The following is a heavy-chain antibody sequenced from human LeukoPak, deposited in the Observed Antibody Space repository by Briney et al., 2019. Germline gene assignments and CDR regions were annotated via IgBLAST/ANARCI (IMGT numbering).Heavy chain of an antibody. Sequence: PSETLSLTCAVSVGSISSTSYYWAWIRQSPGKGLEWIGSIYYTGSTYYNPSPKSRVTISVDTSKNQFSLKVSSVTAADTAVHYCARPVSSSWYGGFDYWGQGTLVTVSS. CDR2: IYYTGST. D-gene: IGHD6-13*01. J-gene: IGHJ4*02. CDR3: ARPVSSSWYGGFDY. V-gene: IGHV4-39*01. CDR1: VGSISSTSYY.